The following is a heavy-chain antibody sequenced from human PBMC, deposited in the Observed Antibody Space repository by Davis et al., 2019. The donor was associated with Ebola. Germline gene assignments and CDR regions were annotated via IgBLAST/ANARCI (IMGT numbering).Heavy chain of an antibody. Sequence: GESLKISCAASGFTFSSYTMNWVRQAPGKGLEWVSSISSSAYYIYYADSLKGRFTISRDNAKNSLYLQMSSLRAEDTAVYYCARGHYGMDVWGKGTTVTVSS. CDR2: ISSSAYYI. CDR3: ARGHYGMDV. CDR1: GFTFSSYT. V-gene: IGHV3-21*01. J-gene: IGHJ6*04.